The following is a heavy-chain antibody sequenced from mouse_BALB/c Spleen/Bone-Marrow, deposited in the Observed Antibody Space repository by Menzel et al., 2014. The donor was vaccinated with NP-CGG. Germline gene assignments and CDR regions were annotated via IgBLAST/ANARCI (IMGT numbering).Heavy chain of an antibody. CDR2: ISYSGST. Sequence: EVKLVESGPGLVKPSQSLSLTCTVTGYSITNDYAWNWIRQFPGNKLEWMGYISYSGSTSYNPSLKSRISITRDTSKSQFFLQLNSVTTEDTATYYCARSNDGFPAWFAYWGQGTLVTVSA. V-gene: IGHV3-2*02. J-gene: IGHJ3*01. CDR1: GYSITNDYA. CDR3: ARSNDGFPAWFAY. D-gene: IGHD2-3*01.